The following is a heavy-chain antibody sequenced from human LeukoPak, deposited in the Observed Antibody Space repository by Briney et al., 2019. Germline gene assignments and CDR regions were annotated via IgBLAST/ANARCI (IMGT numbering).Heavy chain of an antibody. J-gene: IGHJ4*02. CDR3: ARDGYSSGWSEFDY. D-gene: IGHD6-19*01. CDR2: INTNTGNP. CDR1: GYTFTSYA. Sequence: GASVKVSCKASGYTFTSYAMNWVRQAPGQGLEWMGWINTNTGNPTYAQGFTGRFVFSLDTSVSTAYLQISSLKAEDTAVYYCARDGYSSGWSEFDYWGQGTLVTVSS. V-gene: IGHV7-4-1*02.